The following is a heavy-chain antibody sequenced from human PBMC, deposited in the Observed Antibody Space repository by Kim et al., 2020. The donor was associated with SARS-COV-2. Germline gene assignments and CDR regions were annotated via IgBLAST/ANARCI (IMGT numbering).Heavy chain of an antibody. CDR3: ARAPGAGTSPSYYGMDV. D-gene: IGHD6-19*01. Sequence: ASVKVSCKASGYTFTGYYMHWVRQAPGQGLEWMGRINPNSGGTNYAQKFQGRVTMTRDTSISTAYMELSRLRSDDTAVYYCARAPGAGTSPSYYGMDVWGQGTTVTVSS. V-gene: IGHV1-2*06. CDR2: INPNSGGT. CDR1: GYTFTGYY. J-gene: IGHJ6*02.